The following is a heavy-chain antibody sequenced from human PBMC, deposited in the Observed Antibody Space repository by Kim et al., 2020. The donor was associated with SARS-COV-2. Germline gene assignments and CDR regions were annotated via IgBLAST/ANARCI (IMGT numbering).Heavy chain of an antibody. D-gene: IGHD6-13*01. Sequence: SETLSLTCTVSGGSISSGGYYWSWIRQHPGKGLEWIGYIYYSGSTYYNPSLKSRVTISVDTSKNQFSLKLSSVTAADTAVYYCAREGVGPAAGYFQHWGQGTLVTVSS. V-gene: IGHV4-31*03. CDR3: AREGVGPAAGYFQH. J-gene: IGHJ1*01. CDR1: GGSISSGGYY. CDR2: IYYSGST.